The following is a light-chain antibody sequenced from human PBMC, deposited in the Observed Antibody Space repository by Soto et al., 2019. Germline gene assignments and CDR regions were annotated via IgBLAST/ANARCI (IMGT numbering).Light chain of an antibody. CDR3: CSYADSSPVI. CDR2: EVS. V-gene: IGLV2-23*02. CDR1: SSDVGSYNL. J-gene: IGLJ7*01. Sequence: QSALTQPASVSGSPGQSITISCTGTSSDVGSYNLVSWHQQHPGKAPKLMIYEVSKRPSGVSNRFSGSKSGNTASLTISGLQAEDEADYYCCSYADSSPVIFGGGTQLTVL.